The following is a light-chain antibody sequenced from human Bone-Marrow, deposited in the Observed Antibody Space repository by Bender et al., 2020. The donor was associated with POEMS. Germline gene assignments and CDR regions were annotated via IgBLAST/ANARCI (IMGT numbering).Light chain of an antibody. CDR1: TSDVGSYNL. CDR2: EDT. CDR3: ETWDSSLETVV. Sequence: QSALTQPASVSGSPGQSITISCSGTTSDVGSYNLVSWYQQHPGKAPKLMIYEDTKRPSGVSNRFSGSRSGTSATLGITGLQTGDEADYYCETWDSSLETVVFGGGTKLTVL. J-gene: IGLJ2*01. V-gene: IGLV2-14*02.